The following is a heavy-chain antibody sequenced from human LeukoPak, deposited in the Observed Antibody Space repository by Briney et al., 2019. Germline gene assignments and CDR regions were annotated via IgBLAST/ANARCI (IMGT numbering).Heavy chain of an antibody. CDR1: GYTFTIYA. CDR3: ARVGIAAAGTPDY. CDR2: INTNTGNP. D-gene: IGHD6-13*01. V-gene: IGHV7-4-1*02. J-gene: IGHJ4*02. Sequence: ASVTVSCTASGYTFTIYAMNWVRQAPGQGLEWMGWINTNTGNPTYAQGFTGRFVFSLDTSVSTAYLQISSLKAEDTAVYYCARVGIAAAGTPDYWGQGTLVTVSS.